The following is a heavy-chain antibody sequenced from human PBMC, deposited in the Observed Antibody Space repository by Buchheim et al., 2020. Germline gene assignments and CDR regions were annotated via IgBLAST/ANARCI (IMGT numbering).Heavy chain of an antibody. CDR3: ARNDYVKYYFDY. CDR1: GFPFRNHA. Sequence: QEQLVESGGGVVQPGRSLRLSCAASGFPFRNHAMHWVRQAPGKGLEWVAIISYDGSHKYYADSVKGRFTISRDNSKTTLYVQMDSLIAEDTAVYYCARNDYVKYYFDYWGQGTL. J-gene: IGHJ4*02. V-gene: IGHV3-30-3*01. D-gene: IGHD4-17*01. CDR2: ISYDGSHK.